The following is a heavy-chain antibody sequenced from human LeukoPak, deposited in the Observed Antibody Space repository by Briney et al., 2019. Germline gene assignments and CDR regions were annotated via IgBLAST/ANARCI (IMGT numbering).Heavy chain of an antibody. D-gene: IGHD2-2*01. J-gene: IGHJ4*02. CDR1: GGTFSSYA. V-gene: IGHV1-69*04. Sequence: GASVKASCKASGGTFSSYAISWVRQAPGQGLEWMGRIIPILGIANYAQKFQGRVTITADKSTSTAYMELSSLRSEDTAVYYCARDKSGGGIVVVPAAIPLDYWGQGTLVTVSS. CDR3: ARDKSGGGIVVVPAAIPLDY. CDR2: IIPILGIA.